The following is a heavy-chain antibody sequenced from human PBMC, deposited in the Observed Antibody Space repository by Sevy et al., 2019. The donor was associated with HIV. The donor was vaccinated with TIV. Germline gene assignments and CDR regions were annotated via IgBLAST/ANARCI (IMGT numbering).Heavy chain of an antibody. CDR1: GGSVSSGSYY. J-gene: IGHJ4*02. D-gene: IGHD6-19*01. V-gene: IGHV4-61*01. CDR3: ARGSGWKLFDY. CDR2: IYYSGST. Sequence: SETLSLTCTVSGGSVSSGSYYWSWIRQPPGKGLEWIGYIYYSGSTNYHPSLKSRVTISVDTSKNQFSLKLSSVTAADTAVYYCARGSGWKLFDYWGQGTLVTVSS.